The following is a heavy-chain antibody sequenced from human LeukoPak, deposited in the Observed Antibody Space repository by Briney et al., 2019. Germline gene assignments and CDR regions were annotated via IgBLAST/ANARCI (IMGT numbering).Heavy chain of an antibody. J-gene: IGHJ5*02. CDR3: ARGLLWFGELSGPKFDP. V-gene: IGHV4-34*01. Sequence: SETLSLTCAVYGGSFSGYYWSWTRQPPGKGLEWIGEINHSGSTNYNPSLKSRVTISVDTSKNQFSLKLSSVTAADTAVYYCARGLLWFGELSGPKFDPWGQGTLVTVSS. CDR1: GGSFSGYY. D-gene: IGHD3-10*01. CDR2: INHSGST.